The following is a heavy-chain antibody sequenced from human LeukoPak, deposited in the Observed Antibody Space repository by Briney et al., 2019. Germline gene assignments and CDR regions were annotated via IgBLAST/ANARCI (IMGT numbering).Heavy chain of an antibody. CDR3: AKGFGIHYDRSGYQNWFDP. Sequence: GGSLRLSCAASGFTFSSYAMSWDRQAPGKGLEWVSAIIGSGGSTYYADSVKGRFTISRDNSKNTLYLQMNSLRAEDTAVYYCAKGFGIHYDRSGYQNWFDPWGQGTLVTVSA. D-gene: IGHD3-22*01. V-gene: IGHV3-23*01. CDR1: GFTFSSYA. CDR2: IIGSGGST. J-gene: IGHJ5*02.